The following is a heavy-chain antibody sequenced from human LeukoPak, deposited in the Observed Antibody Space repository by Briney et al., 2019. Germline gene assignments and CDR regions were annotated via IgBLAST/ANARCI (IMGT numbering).Heavy chain of an antibody. V-gene: IGHV3-21*04. J-gene: IGHJ4*02. CDR1: GFTFSSYS. CDR3: AKDHYYDSSGYTDY. CDR2: ISSSSSYI. D-gene: IGHD3-22*01. Sequence: GGSLRLSCAASGFTFSSYSMNWVRQAPGKGLEWVSSISSSSSYIYYADSVKGRFTISRDNAKNSLYLQMNSLRAEDTALYNCAKDHYYDSSGYTDYWGQGTLVTVSS.